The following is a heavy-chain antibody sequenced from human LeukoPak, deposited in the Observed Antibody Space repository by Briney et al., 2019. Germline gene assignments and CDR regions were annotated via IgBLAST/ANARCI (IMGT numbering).Heavy chain of an antibody. J-gene: IGHJ4*02. Sequence: ASVKVSCKASGYTFINYAIHWVRQAPGQGLEWMGWISAYNGNINYAQKLQGRVTMTTDTSTSTAYMELRSLRSDDTAVYYCARVARQLWPDNWGQGTLVTVSS. V-gene: IGHV1-18*04. CDR3: ARVARQLWPDN. CDR1: GYTFINYA. D-gene: IGHD5-18*01. CDR2: ISAYNGNI.